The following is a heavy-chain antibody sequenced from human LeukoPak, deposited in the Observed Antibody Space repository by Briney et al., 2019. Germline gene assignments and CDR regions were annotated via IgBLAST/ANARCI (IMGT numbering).Heavy chain of an antibody. Sequence: SETLSLTCAVSGGSITGGSISNYCWAWIRQPAGKRLEWIGRIYTNGDTHYNPSLKSRVTMSVDTSKNQFSLKLTSVPAADTAVYYCARRDYFYYYLDVWGKGTTVTVSS. CDR3: ARRDYFYYYLDV. CDR2: IYTNGDT. J-gene: IGHJ6*03. V-gene: IGHV4-4*07. CDR1: GGSITGGSISNYC.